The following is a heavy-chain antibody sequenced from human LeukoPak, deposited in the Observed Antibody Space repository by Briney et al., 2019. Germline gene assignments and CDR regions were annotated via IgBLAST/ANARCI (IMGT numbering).Heavy chain of an antibody. CDR2: IYSGGST. D-gene: IGHD5-12*01. CDR3: ARWGPDFSYDDYFDY. V-gene: IGHV3-53*04. CDR1: GFTVSSNY. Sequence: GGSLRLSCAASGFTVSSNYMSWVRQAPGQGLEWVSVIYSGGSTYYADSVKGRFTISRHNSKNTLYLQMNSLRAEDTAVYYCARWGPDFSYDDYFDYWGQGTLVTVSS. J-gene: IGHJ4*02.